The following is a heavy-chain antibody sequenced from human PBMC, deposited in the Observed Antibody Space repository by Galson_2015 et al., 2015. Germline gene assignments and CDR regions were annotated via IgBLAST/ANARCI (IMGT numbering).Heavy chain of an antibody. J-gene: IGHJ5*02. D-gene: IGHD2-15*01. CDR3: ARAVSPPRYCSGGSCSRDWFDP. CDR1: GFTLSSYG. Sequence: SLRLSCAASGFTLSSYGMHWVRQAPGKGLEWVAVIWYDGSNKYYADSVKGRFTISRDNSKNTLYLQMNSLRAEDTAVYYCARAVSPPRYCSGGSCSRDWFDPWGQGTLVTVSS. CDR2: IWYDGSNK. V-gene: IGHV3-33*01.